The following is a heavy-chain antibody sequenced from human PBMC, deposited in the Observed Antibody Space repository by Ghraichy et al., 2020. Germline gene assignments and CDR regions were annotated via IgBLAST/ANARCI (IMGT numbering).Heavy chain of an antibody. J-gene: IGHJ4*02. Sequence: SQTLSLTCTVSGGSISSSSYYWGWIRQPPGKGLEWIGSIYYSGSTYYNPSLKSRVTISVDTSKNQFSLKLSSVTAADTAVYYCARRRRDTAMLSWGQGTLVTVSS. CDR3: ARRRRDTAMLS. V-gene: IGHV4-39*01. CDR2: IYYSGST. CDR1: GGSISSSSYY. D-gene: IGHD5-18*01.